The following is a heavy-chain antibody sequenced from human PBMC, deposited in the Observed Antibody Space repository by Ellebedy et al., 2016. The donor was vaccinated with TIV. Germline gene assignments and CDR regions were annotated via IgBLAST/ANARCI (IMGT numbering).Heavy chain of an antibody. CDR2: IYYSGST. V-gene: IGHV4-59*08. CDR1: GGSISSYY. Sequence: MPSETLSLTCTVSGGSISSYYWSWIRQPPGKGLEWIGYIYYSGSTNYNPSLKSRVTISVDTSKNQFSLKLSSVTAADTAVYYCARVVGSGSYYGDNWFDPWGQGTLVTVSS. CDR3: ARVVGSGSYYGDNWFDP. D-gene: IGHD3-10*01. J-gene: IGHJ5*02.